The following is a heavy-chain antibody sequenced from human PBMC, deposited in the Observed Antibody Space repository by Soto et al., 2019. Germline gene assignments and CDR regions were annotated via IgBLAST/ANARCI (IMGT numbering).Heavy chain of an antibody. Sequence: PGGSLRLSCAASGFIFDDYAMHWVRQAPGKGLEWVAYISSGGKTTYYADSLKGRFTISRDNDKNSLSLEMNGLRDEDTAMYYCARVGDKFYGLDYWGQGTRVTVS. CDR2: ISSGGKTT. CDR3: ARVGDKFYGLDY. D-gene: IGHD2-21*02. CDR1: GFIFDDYA. J-gene: IGHJ4*02. V-gene: IGHV3-48*02.